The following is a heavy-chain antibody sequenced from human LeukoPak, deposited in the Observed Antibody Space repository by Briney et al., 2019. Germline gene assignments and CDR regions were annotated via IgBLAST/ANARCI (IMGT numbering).Heavy chain of an antibody. CDR1: GFTFTCCW. Sequence: GGSLRLSCAASGFTFTCCWMSWVRQTPGKGLEWVASIKQDGREKFYADSVKGRFTLSRDNAKNSLYLQVNSLRAEDTAVYYCARVPGRTRYFDSWGQGILVTVSS. V-gene: IGHV3-7*01. D-gene: IGHD1-26*01. CDR2: IKQDGREK. CDR3: ARVPGRTRYFDS. J-gene: IGHJ4*02.